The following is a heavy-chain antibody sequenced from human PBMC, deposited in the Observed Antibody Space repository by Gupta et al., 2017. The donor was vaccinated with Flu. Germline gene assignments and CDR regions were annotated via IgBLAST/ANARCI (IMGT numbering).Heavy chain of an antibody. CDR2: ISSSSSYI. J-gene: IGHJ4*02. D-gene: IGHD2-2*01. CDR1: GFTCSRDS. V-gene: IGHV3-21*01. Sequence: EVQLVESGRGMVKPGASLRLSCAASGFTCSRDSMNWVRQAPGKGLEWVSSISSSSSYIYYADSVKGRFTISRDNAKNSLYLQMNSLRAEDTAVYYCARARYCSSTSCYGGDYWGQGTLVTVSS. CDR3: ARARYCSSTSCYGGDY.